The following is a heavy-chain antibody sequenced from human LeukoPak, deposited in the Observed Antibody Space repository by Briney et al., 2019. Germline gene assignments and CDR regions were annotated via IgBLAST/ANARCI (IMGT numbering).Heavy chain of an antibody. CDR2: ISYNGDNK. V-gene: IGHV3-30-3*01. J-gene: IGHJ4*02. CDR3: ATLYDFPSDF. Sequence: GRSLTLSCATSGFNFSGFAMNWVRQAPGKGPKWVAVISYNGDNKYYADSVKGRFIISRDNSKNTPFLQLNSLRSEDTAVYYCATLYDFPSDFWGQGTLVTVSS. CDR1: GFNFSGFA. D-gene: IGHD3-3*01.